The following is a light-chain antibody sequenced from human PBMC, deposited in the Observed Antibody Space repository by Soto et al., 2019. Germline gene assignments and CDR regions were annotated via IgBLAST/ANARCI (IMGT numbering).Light chain of an antibody. CDR1: NSNIGSNY. V-gene: IGLV1-47*01. CDR3: AAWDDSLSSWV. Sequence: QLVLTQPPSASGTPGQRVTISCSGRNSNIGSNYVYWYQQVPGTAPKLLIYTNNQRPSGVPDRFSGSKSATSASLAIGGLRSEDEADYYCAAWDDSLSSWVFGGGTKVTVL. J-gene: IGLJ3*02. CDR2: TNN.